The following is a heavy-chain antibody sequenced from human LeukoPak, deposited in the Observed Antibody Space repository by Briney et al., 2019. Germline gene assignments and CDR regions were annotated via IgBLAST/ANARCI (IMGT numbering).Heavy chain of an antibody. CDR1: GGSINNYY. V-gene: IGHV4-4*07. J-gene: IGHJ3*02. D-gene: IGHD2-15*01. Sequence: SETLSLTCTVSGGSINNYYWSWIRQPAAKGLEWIVRISTRGGTNYNPSLKSRVTMSVDTSKNQFSLKLSSVTAADTAVYYCARGRYCSADICSGGDAFDIWGQGTMVSVSS. CDR3: ARGRYCSADICSGGDAFDI. CDR2: ISTRGGT.